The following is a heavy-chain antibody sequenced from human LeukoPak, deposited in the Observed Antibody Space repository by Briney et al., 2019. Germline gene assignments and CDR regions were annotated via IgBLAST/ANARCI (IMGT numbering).Heavy chain of an antibody. V-gene: IGHV4-59*01. J-gene: IGHJ4*02. CDR1: GGSLRSWS. CDR3: ARCLIQLGYLDF. Sequence: PSETLSLTCTVSGGSLRSWSWSWIRQPPGKGLEGFGYIYDRGNTNYNPSLKSRVTISADTSKNQFSLRQSSVPDADTAVYYCARCLIQLGYLDFWGQGTLVTVST. CDR2: IYDRGNT. D-gene: IGHD1-1*01.